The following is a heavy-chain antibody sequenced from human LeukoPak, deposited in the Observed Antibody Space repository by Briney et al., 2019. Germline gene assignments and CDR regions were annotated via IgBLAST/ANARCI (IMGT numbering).Heavy chain of an antibody. CDR1: GGSINSGGYY. CDR3: TVGPHHYFDS. D-gene: IGHD4-11*01. CDR2: ISYSGST. V-gene: IGHV4-31*03. J-gene: IGHJ4*02. Sequence: TLSLTCTVSGGSINSGGYYWSWLRQHPGKGLEWTVYISYSGSTYYNPSLKSRVTISLDTSKNQFSLRLSSVSAADTAVYFCTVGPHHYFDSWGQGTLVTVSS.